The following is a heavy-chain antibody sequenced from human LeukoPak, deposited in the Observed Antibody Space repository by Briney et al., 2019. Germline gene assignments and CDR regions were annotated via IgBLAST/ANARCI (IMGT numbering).Heavy chain of an antibody. J-gene: IGHJ5*02. D-gene: IGHD3-3*01. CDR2: INHSGST. CDR1: GGSFSGYY. V-gene: IGHV4-34*01. CDR3: ARARGYYDFWSGYYSRGNWFDP. Sequence: PSETLSLTCAVYGGSFSGYYWSWIRQPPGKGLEWIGEINHSGSTNYNPSLKSRVTISVDTSKNQFSLKLSSVTAADTAVYYCARARGYYDFWSGYYSRGNWFDPWGQGTLVTVSS.